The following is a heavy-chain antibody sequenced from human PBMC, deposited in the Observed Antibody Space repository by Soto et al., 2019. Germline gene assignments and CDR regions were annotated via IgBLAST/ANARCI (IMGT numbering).Heavy chain of an antibody. CDR2: IKQDGSEK. D-gene: IGHD6-19*01. CDR3: ARSSSGWYFDY. Sequence: GGSLRLSCAASGFTFNSYWMSWVRQAPGKGLEWVANIKQDGSEKYYVDSVKGRFTISRDNAKNSLYLQMNSLRAEDTAVYYCARSSSGWYFDYWGQGTLVTVSS. J-gene: IGHJ4*02. V-gene: IGHV3-7*01. CDR1: GFTFNSYW.